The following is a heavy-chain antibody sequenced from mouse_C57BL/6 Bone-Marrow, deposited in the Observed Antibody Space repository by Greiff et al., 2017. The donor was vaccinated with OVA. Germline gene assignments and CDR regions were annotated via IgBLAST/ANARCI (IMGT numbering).Heavy chain of an antibody. CDR2: IDPTGSYT. Sequence: VQLQQPGAELVMPGASVKLSCKASGYTFTSYWMHWVKQRPGQGLEWIGKIDPTGSYTNYNQKFKGKSTLTVDKSSSTAYMQLSSLTSEDSAVYYCARSYYGNYYCAMDYWGQGTSVTVSS. CDR1: GYTFTSYW. CDR3: ARSYYGNYYCAMDY. J-gene: IGHJ4*01. V-gene: IGHV1-69*01. D-gene: IGHD2-10*01.